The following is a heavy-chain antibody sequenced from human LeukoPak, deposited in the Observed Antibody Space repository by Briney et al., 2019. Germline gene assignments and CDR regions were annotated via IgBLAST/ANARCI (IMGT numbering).Heavy chain of an antibody. Sequence: GRSLRLSCAASGFTFSSYEMNWVSQAPRKGLEWVSYILNSGTTTYYADSVKGRFTISRDNAKNSLYLQMNSLRAEETGVYYCARDPPDYWGQGILVTVSS. CDR3: ARDPPDY. CDR1: GFTFSSYE. V-gene: IGHV3-48*03. J-gene: IGHJ4*02. CDR2: ILNSGTTT.